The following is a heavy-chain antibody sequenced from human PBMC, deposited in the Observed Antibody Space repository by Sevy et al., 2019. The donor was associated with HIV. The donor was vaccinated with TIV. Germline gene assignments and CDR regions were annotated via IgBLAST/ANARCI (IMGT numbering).Heavy chain of an antibody. J-gene: IGHJ4*01. CDR1: GGSMSGSRYY. D-gene: IGHD3-22*01. CDR2: VYYSGST. Sequence: SETLSLTCTVSGGSMSGSRYYWGWIRRPPGKGLEWIGSVYYSGSTHYNPSLKSRVTISVDTSKSLLSLELTSVIATDTAVYYCARNSTGHSFDYWGHGPLVTVSS. V-gene: IGHV4-39*01. CDR3: ARNSTGHSFDY.